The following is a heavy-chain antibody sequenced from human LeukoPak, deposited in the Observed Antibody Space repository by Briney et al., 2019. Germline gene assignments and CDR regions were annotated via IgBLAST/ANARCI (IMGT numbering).Heavy chain of an antibody. D-gene: IGHD5-18*01. CDR2: ISDSAGST. CDR1: GFTFDSYG. Sequence: GGSLRLSCAASGFTFDSYGMSWVRQAPGKGLEWVSAISDSAGSTYYADSVKGRFTMSRDNRMNTVYLHTDSLRAEDTAVYYCAKVIQLWLVDAFDIWGRGTTVTVSS. CDR3: AKVIQLWLVDAFDI. J-gene: IGHJ3*02. V-gene: IGHV3-23*01.